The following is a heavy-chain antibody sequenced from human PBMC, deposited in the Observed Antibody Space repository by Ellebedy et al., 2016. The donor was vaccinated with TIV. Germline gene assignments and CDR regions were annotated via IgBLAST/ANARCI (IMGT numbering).Heavy chain of an antibody. J-gene: IGHJ4*02. D-gene: IGHD5-12*01. CDR1: GFSFSTYS. Sequence: GGSLRLSCAASGFSFSTYSMNWVRQAPGKGLVWVSRMNSDGRGTIYADSVKGRFTISRDNAKNLLFLQMNSLRAEDTAVYYCARDTRYDLVDYWGQGTLITVSS. V-gene: IGHV3-74*01. CDR2: MNSDGRGT. CDR3: ARDTRYDLVDY.